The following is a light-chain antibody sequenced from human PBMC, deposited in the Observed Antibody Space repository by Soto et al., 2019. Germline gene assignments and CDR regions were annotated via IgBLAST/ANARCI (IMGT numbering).Light chain of an antibody. J-gene: IGKJ1*01. CDR3: QQYFSTPRT. V-gene: IGKV4-1*01. CDR2: WAS. CDR1: QSLLYTSTNQNY. Sequence: DVVLTQSPESLAVSLGERAAINRKSSQSLLYTSTNQNYLAWYQHKVGQPPKLLISWASTRESGVPDRFSGSGSGADFTLTISSLQAEDVASYFCQQYFSTPRTFGQGTRVEV.